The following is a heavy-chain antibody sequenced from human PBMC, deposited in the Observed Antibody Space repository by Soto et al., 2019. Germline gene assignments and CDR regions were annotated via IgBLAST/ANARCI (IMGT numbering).Heavy chain of an antibody. CDR1: GYSFTSYW. D-gene: IGHD2-2*01. V-gene: IGHV5-51*01. CDR3: ARVVVPAATYDAFDI. CDR2: IYPGDSDT. Sequence: GSLKISCKGSGYSFTSYWIGWVRQMPGKGLEWMGIIYPGDSDTRYSPSFQGQVTISADKSISTAYLQWSSLKASDTAMYYCARVVVPAATYDAFDIWGQGTMVTVSS. J-gene: IGHJ3*02.